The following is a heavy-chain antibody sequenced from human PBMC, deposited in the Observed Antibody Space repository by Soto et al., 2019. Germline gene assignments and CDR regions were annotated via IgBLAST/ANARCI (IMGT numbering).Heavy chain of an antibody. CDR2: ISYDGSNK. CDR3: ARGIGENYYYYYGMDV. J-gene: IGHJ6*02. D-gene: IGHD3-16*01. V-gene: IGHV3-30-3*01. CDR1: GFTFSSYA. Sequence: QVQLVESGGGVVQPGRSLRLSCAASGFTFSSYAMHWVRQAPGKGLEWVAVISYDGSNKYYADSVKGRFTISRDKSKNTLYLQMNSLRAEDTAVYYCARGIGENYYYYYGMDVWGQGTTVTVSS.